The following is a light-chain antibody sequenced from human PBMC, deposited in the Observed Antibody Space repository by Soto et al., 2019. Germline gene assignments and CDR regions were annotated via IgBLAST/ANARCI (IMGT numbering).Light chain of an antibody. Sequence: QSALTQPASVSGSPGQSITISCTGTSSDVGGYKYVSWYQQHPGKAPKPMIYEVSNRPSGVSNRFSGSKSGNMASLTISGLQAEDEADYYCSSYTSSSPCVFGTGTKVSV. CDR3: SSYTSSSPCV. V-gene: IGLV2-14*01. J-gene: IGLJ1*01. CDR2: EVS. CDR1: SSDVGGYKY.